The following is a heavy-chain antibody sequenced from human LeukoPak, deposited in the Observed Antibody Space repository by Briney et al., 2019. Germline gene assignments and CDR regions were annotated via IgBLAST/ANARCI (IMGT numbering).Heavy chain of an antibody. Sequence: GGSLRLSCATSGFTFNDYDMNWVRQAPGKGLEWVAGISGSGADTYYADSVKGRFTISRDNSKNTLYLQTDTLRVEDTAVYYCARRLCRGTDCYYFDYWGQGTLVTVSS. CDR1: GFTFNDYD. CDR2: ISGSGADT. J-gene: IGHJ4*02. CDR3: ARRLCRGTDCYYFDY. V-gene: IGHV3-23*01. D-gene: IGHD2-2*01.